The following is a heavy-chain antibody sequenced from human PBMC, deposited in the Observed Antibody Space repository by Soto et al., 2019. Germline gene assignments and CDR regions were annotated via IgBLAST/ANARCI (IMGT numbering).Heavy chain of an antibody. D-gene: IGHD1-26*01. Sequence: EVQLLESGGGLVQPWGSLRLSCAASGFTFSNFAMGWVRRAPGKGLGLVSAIGGTRGSTYYADSVKGRFTNSRDNAQNTLSLHKTSLRAEHTAICHCAKGRGDWYFDLCGRGTLVTVSS. J-gene: IGHJ2*01. CDR1: GFTFSNFA. CDR3: AKGRGDWYFDL. CDR2: IGGTRGST. V-gene: IGHV3-23*01.